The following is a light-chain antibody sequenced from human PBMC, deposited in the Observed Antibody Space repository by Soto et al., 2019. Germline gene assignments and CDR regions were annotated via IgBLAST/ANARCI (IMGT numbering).Light chain of an antibody. CDR1: NSDVGVYNY. V-gene: IGLV2-14*01. CDR2: EVS. Sequence: QSVLTQPASVSGSPGQSITISCTGTNSDVGVYNYVSWYQQHPGKAPKLMISEVSNRPSGVSNRFSGSKFGNTASLTISGLRAEDEAEYYCSSYATSSTYVVFGGGTKLTVL. J-gene: IGLJ2*01. CDR3: SSYATSSTYVV.